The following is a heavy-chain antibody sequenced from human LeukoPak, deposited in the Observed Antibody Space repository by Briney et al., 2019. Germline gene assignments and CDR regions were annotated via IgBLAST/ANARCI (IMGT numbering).Heavy chain of an antibody. J-gene: IGHJ6*02. CDR3: AKGSGSFYYGMDV. Sequence: GGSLRLSCAASGFTFSSYGMHWVRQAPGKGLEWVAVISYDGSNKYYADSVKGRFTISRDNSKNTLYLQMNSLRAEDTAVYYCAKGSGSFYYGMDVWGQGTTVTVSS. CDR1: GFTFSSYG. D-gene: IGHD1-26*01. V-gene: IGHV3-30*18. CDR2: ISYDGSNK.